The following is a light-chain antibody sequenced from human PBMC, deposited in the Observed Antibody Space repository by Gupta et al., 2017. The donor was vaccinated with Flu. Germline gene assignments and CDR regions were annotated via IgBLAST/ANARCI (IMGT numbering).Light chain of an antibody. CDR2: RTS. CDR3: HQYGTSPYT. V-gene: IGKV3-20*01. CDR1: ESVSRNY. J-gene: IGKJ2*01. Sequence: FLAQSPGTLSVSPGETVIPSCRASESVSRNYLAWYQQKSGQAPRVLLYRTSNRAPGIPDRFSGSGSGTDFTLTISRLEPEDSGSFYCHQYGTSPYTFGQGTKVEIK.